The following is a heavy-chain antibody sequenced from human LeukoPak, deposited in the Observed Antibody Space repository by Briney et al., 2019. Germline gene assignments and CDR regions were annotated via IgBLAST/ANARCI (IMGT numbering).Heavy chain of an antibody. CDR1: GYTFTGYY. CDR3: ARGGAAAGMRTKTY. V-gene: IGHV1-2*02. CDR2: INPNSGGT. D-gene: IGHD6-13*01. Sequence: ASVKVSCEASGYTFTGYYMHWVRQAPGQGLEWMGWINPNSGGTNYAQKFRGRVTMTRDTSISTAYMELSRLRSDDTAVYYCARGGAAAGMRTKTYWGQGTLVTVSS. J-gene: IGHJ4*02.